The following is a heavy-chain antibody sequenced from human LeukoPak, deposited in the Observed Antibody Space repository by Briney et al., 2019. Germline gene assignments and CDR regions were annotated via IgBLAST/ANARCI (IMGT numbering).Heavy chain of an antibody. CDR2: ISHSGGT. J-gene: IGHJ4*02. Sequence: PSETLSLTCAVDGGSFSGHYWTWIRQPPGKGLEWIGEISHSGGTKYNPSLKSRVTISEDTSKNQFSLTLSSVTAADTAVYYCAKAGDTSGYYYYYDYWGQGTLVTVSS. CDR1: GGSFSGHY. V-gene: IGHV4-34*01. D-gene: IGHD3-22*01. CDR3: AKAGDTSGYYYYYDY.